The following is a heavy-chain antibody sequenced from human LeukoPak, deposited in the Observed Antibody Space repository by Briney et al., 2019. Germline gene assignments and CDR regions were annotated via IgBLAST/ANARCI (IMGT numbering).Heavy chain of an antibody. D-gene: IGHD4-17*01. Sequence: PSETLSLTCTVSGGSISSSSYYWGWIRQPPGKGLEWIGSIYYSGSTYYNPSLKSRVTISVDTSKNQFSLKLSSVTAADTAVYYCARDKPDLDLDYGDYLVSWFDPWGQGTLVTVSS. CDR1: GGSISSSSYY. V-gene: IGHV4-39*07. CDR3: ARDKPDLDLDYGDYLVSWFDP. CDR2: IYYSGST. J-gene: IGHJ5*02.